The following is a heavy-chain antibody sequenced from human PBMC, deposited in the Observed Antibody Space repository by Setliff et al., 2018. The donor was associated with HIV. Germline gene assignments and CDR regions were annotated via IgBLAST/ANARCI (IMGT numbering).Heavy chain of an antibody. CDR3: ASHRSVYYFDY. J-gene: IGHJ4*02. V-gene: IGHV4-61*08. Sequence: SETLSLTCTVSGGSINSGGYYWSWIRQLPGKGLEWIGYISYSGSTNYNPSLKSRVTISVDTSKNQFSLKLSSVTAADTAVYYCASHRSVYYFDYWGQGTLVTVSS. CDR1: GGSINSGGYY. CDR2: ISYSGST.